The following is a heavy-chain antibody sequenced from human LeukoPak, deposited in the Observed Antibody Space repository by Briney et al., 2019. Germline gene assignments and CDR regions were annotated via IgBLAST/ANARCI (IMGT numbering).Heavy chain of an antibody. Sequence: GGSLRLSCAASGCTFSSYAMSWVRQAPGKGLEWVSAISGSGGSTYYADSVKGRFTISRDNSKNTLYLQMNSLRAEDTAVYYCAKLPNYYGSGSYYNRRDWYFDLWGRGTLVTVSS. D-gene: IGHD3-10*01. CDR3: AKLPNYYGSGSYYNRRDWYFDL. CDR2: ISGSGGST. V-gene: IGHV3-23*01. CDR1: GCTFSSYA. J-gene: IGHJ2*01.